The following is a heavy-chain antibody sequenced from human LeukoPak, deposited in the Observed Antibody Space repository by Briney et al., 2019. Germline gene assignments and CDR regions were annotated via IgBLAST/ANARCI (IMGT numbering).Heavy chain of an antibody. Sequence: ASVKVSCKASGYTFTSYDINWVRRATGQGLEWMGWMNPNSGNTGYAQKFQGRVTMTRNTSISTAYMELSSLRSEDTAVYYCARGRGILQQQLVQVYWGQGTLVTVSS. CDR2: MNPNSGNT. CDR1: GYTFTSYD. D-gene: IGHD6-13*01. J-gene: IGHJ4*02. V-gene: IGHV1-8*01. CDR3: ARGRGILQQQLVQVY.